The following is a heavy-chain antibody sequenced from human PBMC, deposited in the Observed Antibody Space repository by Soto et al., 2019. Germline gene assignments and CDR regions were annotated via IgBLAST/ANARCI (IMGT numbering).Heavy chain of an antibody. CDR2: IYDSGST. V-gene: IGHV4-31*03. J-gene: IGHJ4*02. Sequence: SETLSLTCTVSGGSITSGGYYWSWIRQHPGKGLEWLGYIYDSGSTFYNPSLKSRITLSVDTSKDQFSLKLSSVTVADTAVYFCARKQAGYFYGIDYWGQGTLVTVSS. D-gene: IGHD3-10*01. CDR3: ARKQAGYFYGIDY. CDR1: GGSITSGGYY.